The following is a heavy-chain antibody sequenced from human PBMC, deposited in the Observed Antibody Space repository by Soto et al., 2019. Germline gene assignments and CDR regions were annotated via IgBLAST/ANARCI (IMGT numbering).Heavy chain of an antibody. Sequence: SETLSLTCTFSGGSISSGGYYLSWIRQHPGKGLEWIGYIYHSGSTNYNPSLKSRVTISVDTSKNQFSLKLSSVTAADTAVYYCARGLVSDYVWGSYRIDYWGQGTLVTVSS. CDR2: IYHSGST. CDR3: ARGLVSDYVWGSYRIDY. CDR1: GGSISSGGYY. J-gene: IGHJ4*02. D-gene: IGHD3-16*02. V-gene: IGHV4-31*03.